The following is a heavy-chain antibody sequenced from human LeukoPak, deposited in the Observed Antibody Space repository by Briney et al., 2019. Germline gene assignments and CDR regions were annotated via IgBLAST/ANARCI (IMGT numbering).Heavy chain of an antibody. Sequence: SETLSLTCAVYGGSFSGYYWSWIRQPPGKGLEWIGEINHGGSTNCNPSLKSRVTISVDTSKNQFSLKLSSVTAADTAVYYCARGPSIMGASLRSYYMDVWGKGTTVPVSS. CDR3: ARGPSIMGASLRSYYMDV. CDR1: GGSFSGYY. D-gene: IGHD1-26*01. J-gene: IGHJ6*03. V-gene: IGHV4-34*01. CDR2: INHGGST.